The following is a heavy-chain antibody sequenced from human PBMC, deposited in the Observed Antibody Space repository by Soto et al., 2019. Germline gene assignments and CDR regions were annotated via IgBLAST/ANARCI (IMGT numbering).Heavy chain of an antibody. CDR1: GGTFSSYA. CDR3: ARDRFRYYDSSGYYYSYYFDY. J-gene: IGHJ4*02. D-gene: IGHD3-22*01. Sequence: ASVKVSCKASGGTFSSYAISWVRQAPGQGLEWMGGIIPIFGTANYAQKFQGRVTITADKSTSTAYMELSSLRSEDTAVYYCARDRFRYYDSSGYYYSYYFDYWGQGTLVTVSS. V-gene: IGHV1-69*06. CDR2: IIPIFGTA.